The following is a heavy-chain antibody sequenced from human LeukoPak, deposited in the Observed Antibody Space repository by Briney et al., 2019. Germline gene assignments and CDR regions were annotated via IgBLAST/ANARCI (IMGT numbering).Heavy chain of an antibody. CDR2: ISGSGGST. Sequence: GGSLRLSCAASGFTFSSHAMSWVRQAPGRGLEWVSTISGSGGSTYYADSVKGRFTISRDNAKNSLYLQMNSLRAEDTAVYYCARGGVGATGTDYWGQGTLVTVSS. CDR3: ARGGVGATGTDY. V-gene: IGHV3-23*01. J-gene: IGHJ4*02. D-gene: IGHD1-26*01. CDR1: GFTFSSHA.